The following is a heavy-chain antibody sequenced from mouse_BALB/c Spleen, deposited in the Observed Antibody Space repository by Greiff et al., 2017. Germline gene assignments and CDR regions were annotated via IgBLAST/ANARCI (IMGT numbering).Heavy chain of an antibody. V-gene: IGHV8-12*01. Sequence: QVTLKESGPGILQPSQTLSLTCSFSGFSLSTSGMGVSWIRQPSGKGLEWLAHIYWDDDKRYNPSLKSRLTISKDTSRNQVFLKITSVDTADTATYYCARSTTAPTYAMDYWGQGTSVTVSS. D-gene: IGHD1-2*01. CDR1: GFSLSTSGMG. CDR2: IYWDDDK. J-gene: IGHJ4*01. CDR3: ARSTTAPTYAMDY.